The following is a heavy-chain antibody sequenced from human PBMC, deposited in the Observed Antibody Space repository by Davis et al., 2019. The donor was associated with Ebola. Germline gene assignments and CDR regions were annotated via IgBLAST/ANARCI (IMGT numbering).Heavy chain of an antibody. J-gene: IGHJ3*02. Sequence: GGSLRLSCKGSGYSFTSYWIGWVRQMPGKGLEWMGIIYPGDSDTRYSPSFQGQVTISADKSISTAYLQWSSLKASDTAMYYCARHYSYCSGGSCYSFPDAFDIWGQGTMVTVSS. D-gene: IGHD2-15*01. V-gene: IGHV5-51*01. CDR3: ARHYSYCSGGSCYSFPDAFDI. CDR1: GYSFTSYW. CDR2: IYPGDSDT.